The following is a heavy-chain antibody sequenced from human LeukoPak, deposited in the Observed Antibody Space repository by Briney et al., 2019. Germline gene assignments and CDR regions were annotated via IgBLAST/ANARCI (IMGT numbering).Heavy chain of an antibody. V-gene: IGHV3-23*01. D-gene: IGHD3-10*01. Sequence: PGGSLRLSCAASGFTFSSYGMSWVRQAPGKGLEWVSAITATSSSTHDADAVQGCFAISRDNSKNTLYLQMNSLRPEDTAIYYCAKLFESGTYNNFFHYWGQGTLVTVFS. CDR3: AKLFESGTYNNFFHY. CDR2: ITATSSST. CDR1: GFTFSSYG. J-gene: IGHJ4*02.